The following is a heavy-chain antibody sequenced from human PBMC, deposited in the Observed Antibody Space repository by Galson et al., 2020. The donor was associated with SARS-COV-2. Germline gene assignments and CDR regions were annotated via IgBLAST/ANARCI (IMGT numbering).Heavy chain of an antibody. CDR2: ISGGGGGK. CDR3: AKVYQLMVTAVGWFDP. V-gene: IGHV3-23*01. Sequence: GGSLRLSCAASGFNFRNYAMSWVRPAPGKGLEWVSGISGGGGGKSSADSVKGRFTISRDNSKNTVYLQMNILRAEATALYYFAKVYQLMVTAVGWFDPWGQGTLVTVSS. D-gene: IGHD2-21*02. CDR1: GFNFRNYA. J-gene: IGHJ5*02.